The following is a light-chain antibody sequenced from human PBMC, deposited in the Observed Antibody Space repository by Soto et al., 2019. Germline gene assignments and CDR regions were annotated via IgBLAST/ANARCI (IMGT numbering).Light chain of an antibody. CDR1: QDISNR. CDR3: QHCFTVPYT. J-gene: IGKJ2*01. CDR2: DAT. V-gene: IGKV1-33*01. Sequence: DIPMTQSPSSLSASVGDRITITCQASQDISNRLNWYHQKPGKAPNLLIYDATNLAVGVPSGFSGSGSGTDFTFTISSLQPEDIGTYYCQHCFTVPYTCGQGTKLEIK.